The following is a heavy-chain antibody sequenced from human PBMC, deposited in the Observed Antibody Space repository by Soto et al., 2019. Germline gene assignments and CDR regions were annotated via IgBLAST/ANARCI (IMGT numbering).Heavy chain of an antibody. V-gene: IGHV1-3*01. CDR2: INAGNGNT. CDR1: GYTFTSYA. CDR3: ARGPGGPDGPGDY. D-gene: IGHD2-15*01. J-gene: IGHJ4*02. Sequence: QVQLVQSGAEVKKPGASVKVSCKASGYTFTSYAMHWVLQAPGQRLEWMGWINAGNGNTKYSQKFQGRVTITRDTSASTAYMKLSSLRSEDTAVYYCARGPGGPDGPGDYWGQGTLVTVSS.